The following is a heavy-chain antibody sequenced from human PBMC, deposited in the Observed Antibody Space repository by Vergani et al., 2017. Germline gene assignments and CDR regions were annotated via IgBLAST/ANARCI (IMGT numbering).Heavy chain of an antibody. J-gene: IGHJ3*02. CDR1: GGSISSSNW. V-gene: IGHV4-4*02. CDR3: ARWVLSLHLGELPDAFDI. Sequence: QVQLQESGPGLVKPSGTLSLTCAVSGGSISSSNWWSWVRQPPGKGLEWIGEIYHSGSTNYNPSLKSRVTISVDKSKNQFSLKLGSVTAADTAVYYCARWVLSLHLGELPDAFDIWGQGTMVTVSS. CDR2: IYHSGST. D-gene: IGHD3-16*01.